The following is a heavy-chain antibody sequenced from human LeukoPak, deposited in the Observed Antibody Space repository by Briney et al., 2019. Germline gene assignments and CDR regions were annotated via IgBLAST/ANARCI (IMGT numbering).Heavy chain of an antibody. V-gene: IGHV3-7*03. CDR1: GFTFSSYW. Sequence: PGGSLRLSCTASGFTFSSYWMSWVRQAPGKGLEGVANIRQDGSQKNYVDSVKGRFTISRDNTKNSLYLQMNSLRVEDTAVFYCARDQYDTWSRRGNFDSWGQGTLVIVSS. CDR2: IRQDGSQK. CDR3: ARDQYDTWSRRGNFDS. D-gene: IGHD3-3*01. J-gene: IGHJ4*02.